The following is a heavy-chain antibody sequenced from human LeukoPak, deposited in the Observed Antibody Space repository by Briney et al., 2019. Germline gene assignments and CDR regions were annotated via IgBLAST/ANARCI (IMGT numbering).Heavy chain of an antibody. CDR2: IYTSGST. V-gene: IGHV4-61*02. Sequence: SQTLSLTCTVSGGSISSGSYYWSWIRQPAGKGLEWIGRIYTSGSTNYSPSLKSRVTISVDTSKNQFSLKLSSVTAADTAVYYCARDYSSSWYYFDSWGQGTLVTVSS. CDR1: GGSISSGSYY. CDR3: ARDYSSSWYYFDS. J-gene: IGHJ4*02. D-gene: IGHD6-13*01.